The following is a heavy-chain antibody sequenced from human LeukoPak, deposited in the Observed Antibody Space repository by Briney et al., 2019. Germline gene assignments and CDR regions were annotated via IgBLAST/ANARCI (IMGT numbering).Heavy chain of an antibody. D-gene: IGHD5-24*01. CDR1: GFTFSTYA. CDR3: AKVAEMATIGGLDY. Sequence: GGSLRLSCAASGFTFSTYAMSWVRQAPGKGLEWVSAISGSTGRTYYADSVKGRFTISRDNSKNTLYLQMNNLRAEDTAVYYCAKVAEMATIGGLDYWGQGTQVTVSS. V-gene: IGHV3-23*01. CDR2: ISGSTGRT. J-gene: IGHJ4*02.